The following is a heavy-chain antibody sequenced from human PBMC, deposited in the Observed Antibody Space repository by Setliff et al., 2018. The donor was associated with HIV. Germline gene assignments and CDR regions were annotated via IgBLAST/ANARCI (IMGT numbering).Heavy chain of an antibody. CDR2: IHTNRGT. D-gene: IGHD1-7*01. CDR1: GSSISGYY. CDR3: ARHPREEPERNYKFDS. V-gene: IGHV4-4*09. Sequence: SETLSLTCTVSGSSISGYYWSWIRQSPGKGLEWIGYIHTNRGTKTNLSLKTRATVSLGTSKNQFFLRLTSVTATDTAIYYCARHPREEPERNYKFDSWGQGTLVTVSS. J-gene: IGHJ4*02.